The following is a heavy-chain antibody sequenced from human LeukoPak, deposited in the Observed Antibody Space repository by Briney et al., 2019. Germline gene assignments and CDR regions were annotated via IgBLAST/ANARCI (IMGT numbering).Heavy chain of an antibody. Sequence: ESGPMLVNPTQTLTLTCTFSGFSLSTSGVGVGWIRQPPGKALEWLALIYWDDDKRYSPSLKSRLTITKDTSKNQVVLTMTNMDPVDTATYYCALLQTGRQQLVPPPYFDYWGQGTLVTVSS. CDR3: ALLQTGRQQLVPPPYFDY. J-gene: IGHJ4*02. D-gene: IGHD6-13*01. CDR2: IYWDDDK. V-gene: IGHV2-5*02. CDR1: GFSLSTSGVG.